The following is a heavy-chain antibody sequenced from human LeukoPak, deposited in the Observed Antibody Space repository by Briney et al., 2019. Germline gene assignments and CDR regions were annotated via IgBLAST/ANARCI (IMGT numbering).Heavy chain of an antibody. V-gene: IGHV3-30-3*01. Sequence: PGRSLRLSCAASGFTFSSYAMRWVRQAPGKGLEWVAVISYDGSNKYYADSVKGRFTISRDNSKNTLYLQMNSLRAEDTAVYYCARGPIWYDSSGYYPPTGYWGQGTLVTVSS. CDR2: ISYDGSNK. D-gene: IGHD3-22*01. CDR3: ARGPIWYDSSGYYPPTGY. CDR1: GFTFSSYA. J-gene: IGHJ4*02.